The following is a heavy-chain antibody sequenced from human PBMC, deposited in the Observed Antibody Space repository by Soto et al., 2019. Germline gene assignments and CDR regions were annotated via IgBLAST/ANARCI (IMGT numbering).Heavy chain of an antibody. CDR3: ARDAAYDFWSGYRSYYYGMDV. J-gene: IGHJ6*02. V-gene: IGHV3-30*03. CDR2: MSYDGSYK. Sequence: GGSLRLSCAASGFTFSTYGMHWVRQAPGKGLEWVAVMSYDGSYKYYADSVKGRFTISRDNSKNTLYLQMNSLRAEDTAVYYCARDAAYDFWSGYRSYYYGMDVWGQGTTVTVSS. D-gene: IGHD3-3*01. CDR1: GFTFSTYG.